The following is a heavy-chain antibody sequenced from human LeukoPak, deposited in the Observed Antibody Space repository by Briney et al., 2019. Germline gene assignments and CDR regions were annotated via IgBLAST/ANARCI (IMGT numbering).Heavy chain of an antibody. V-gene: IGHV3-7*01. Sequence: GWSLRLSCAASGFTFSSLWMNWVRQAPGRGPEWVANINQDGGTTYYVASVKGRFTISRDNAKNSLSLQMSSLRAEDTAVYYCTKDRQGPNQYHMDVWGKGTTVTVSS. CDR1: GFTFSSLW. CDR2: INQDGGTT. J-gene: IGHJ6*03. CDR3: TKDRQGPNQYHMDV.